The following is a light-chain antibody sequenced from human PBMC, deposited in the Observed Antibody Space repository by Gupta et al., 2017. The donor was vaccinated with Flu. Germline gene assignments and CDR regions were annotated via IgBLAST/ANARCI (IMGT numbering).Light chain of an antibody. CDR3: QQDDSAPYS. J-gene: IGKJ2*03. Sequence: DIVMTPSPASLAVSLGERASINCRSSLSVLNSSNKNNYLAWYQQKPGQPPQLLIYWASTRESGVPDRFSGSGSGTDFTLTISSLQAEDVALYYCQQDDSAPYSFGQGTKLEI. CDR1: LSVLNSSNKNNY. CDR2: WAS. V-gene: IGKV4-1*01.